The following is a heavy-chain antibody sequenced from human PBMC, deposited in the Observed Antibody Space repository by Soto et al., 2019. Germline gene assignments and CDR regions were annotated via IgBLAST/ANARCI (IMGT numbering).Heavy chain of an antibody. D-gene: IGHD2-2*01. CDR2: IYYSGTT. V-gene: IGHV4-39*01. J-gene: IGHJ5*02. CDR1: GGSISNVNYY. CDR3: ARHTWGRQRGWFDP. Sequence: QLQLQESGPGLVKPSETLSLTCTVSGGSISNVNYYWGWIRQPLGKGLEWIGSIYYSGTTFYNPSLKSRVTVSIDTSKNQFSLKLTSVTAADTAVFYCARHTWGRQRGWFDPWGQGTLVTVSS.